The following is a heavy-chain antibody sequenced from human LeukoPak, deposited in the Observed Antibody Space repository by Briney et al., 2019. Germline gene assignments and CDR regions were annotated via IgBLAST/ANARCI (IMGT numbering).Heavy chain of an antibody. J-gene: IGHJ4*02. CDR3: ARGYYDSSGYYQY. CDR2: IRYDGSNK. V-gene: IGHV3-30*02. D-gene: IGHD3-22*01. CDR1: GFTFSSYG. Sequence: LPGGSLRLSCAASGFTFSSYGMHWVRQAPGKGLEWVAFIRYDGSNKYYADSVKGRFTISRDNSKNTLYLQMNSLRAEDTAVYYCARGYYDSSGYYQYWGQGTLVTVSS.